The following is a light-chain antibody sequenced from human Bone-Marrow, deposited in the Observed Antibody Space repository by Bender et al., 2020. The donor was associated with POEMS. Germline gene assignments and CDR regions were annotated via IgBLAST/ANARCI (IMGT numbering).Light chain of an antibody. CDR3: AVWDDSLNGWV. J-gene: IGLJ3*02. CDR1: TSDVGGYDY. Sequence: QSALTQAASVSGSPGQSITISCSGTTSDVGGYDYVSWYQHHPGKAPKLMIYDVTNRPSGVSNRFSGSKSGNTASLAISGLQSEDEADYYCAVWDDSLNGWVFGGGTKLTVL. V-gene: IGLV2-14*03. CDR2: DVT.